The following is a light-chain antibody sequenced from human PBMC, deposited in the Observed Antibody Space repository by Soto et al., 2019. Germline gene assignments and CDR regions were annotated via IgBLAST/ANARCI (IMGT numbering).Light chain of an antibody. Sequence: EIVLTRSPGTLSLSPGERATLSCRASESVSSTSLAWYQQKPSQAPRLLMYGIYSKATGIPDRFSGNGSGTDFTLTINRLEPEDFAVYFCQQYDNSVWTFGQGTKVDIK. CDR3: QQYDNSVWT. J-gene: IGKJ1*01. CDR1: ESVSSTS. V-gene: IGKV3-20*01. CDR2: GIY.